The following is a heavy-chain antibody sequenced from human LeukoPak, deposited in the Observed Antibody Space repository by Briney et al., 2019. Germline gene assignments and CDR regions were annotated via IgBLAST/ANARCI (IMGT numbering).Heavy chain of an antibody. CDR2: MNPNSGNT. CDR3: ARGLPLAQLLSRRWFDP. Sequence: ASVKVSCKASGYTFTSYDINWVRQATGQGLEWMGWMNPNSGNTGYAQKFQGRVTMTRNTTISTAYMELSSLRSEDTAVYCCARGLPLAQLLSRRWFDPWGQGTLVTVSS. D-gene: IGHD2-2*01. J-gene: IGHJ5*02. V-gene: IGHV1-8*01. CDR1: GYTFTSYD.